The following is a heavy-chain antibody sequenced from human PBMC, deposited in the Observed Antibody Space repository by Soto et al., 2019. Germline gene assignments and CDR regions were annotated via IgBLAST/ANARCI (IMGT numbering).Heavy chain of an antibody. CDR2: ISHDGHA. Sequence: SATLSLTCSILGDSISDTRFYWGWVRQSPEKGLEWIGSISHDGHAYYNPSLKSRVTLFADTSINQFSLTMKSATVADTSLYFCARQVYGEYLFGNSFDPWGQGALVTVSS. V-gene: IGHV4-39*01. CDR3: ARQVYGEYLFGNSFDP. CDR1: GDSISDTRFY. D-gene: IGHD4-17*01. J-gene: IGHJ5*02.